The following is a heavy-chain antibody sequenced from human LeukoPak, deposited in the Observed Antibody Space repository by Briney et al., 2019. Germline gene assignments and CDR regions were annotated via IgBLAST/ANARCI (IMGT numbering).Heavy chain of an antibody. D-gene: IGHD3-22*01. CDR1: GGTFSSYA. J-gene: IGHJ4*02. CDR2: IIPILGIA. V-gene: IGHV1-69*04. CDR3: AREEYYDSSGYYYGSNYDY. Sequence: SVKVSCKASGGTFSSYAISWVRQAPGQGLEWMGRIIPILGIANYAQKFQGRVTITADKSTSTAYMELSSLRSEDTAVYYCAREEYYDSSGYYYGSNYDYWGQGTLVTVSS.